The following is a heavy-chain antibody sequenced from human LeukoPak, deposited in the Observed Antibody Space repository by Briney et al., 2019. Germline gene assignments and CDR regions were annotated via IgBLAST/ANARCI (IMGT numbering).Heavy chain of an antibody. D-gene: IGHD6-19*01. CDR3: ARDSVAVAGTYVY. CDR1: GYTFTSYD. CDR2: MNPNSGNT. V-gene: IGHV1-8*01. J-gene: IGHJ4*02. Sequence: ASVKVSCKASGYTFTSYDINWVRQATGQGLEWMGWMNPNSGNTGYAQKFQGRVTMTTDTSTSTAYMELRSLRSDDTAVYYCARDSVAVAGTYVYWGQGTLVTVSS.